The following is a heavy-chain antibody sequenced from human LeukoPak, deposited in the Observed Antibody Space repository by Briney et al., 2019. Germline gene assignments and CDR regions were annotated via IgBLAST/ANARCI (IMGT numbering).Heavy chain of an antibody. CDR2: IYYSGST. CDR1: AGSLSSHH. CDR3: ARFELPTYLFYP. J-gene: IGHJ5*02. D-gene: IGHD4-23*01. V-gene: IGHV4-59*11. Sequence: SETLSLTCTVSAGSLSSHHWSWIRQPPGKGLEWIGYIYYSGSTNYNPSLKSRVTISVDTSKNQFSLKLSSVTAADTAVYYCARFELPTYLFYPWGQGTLVTVSS.